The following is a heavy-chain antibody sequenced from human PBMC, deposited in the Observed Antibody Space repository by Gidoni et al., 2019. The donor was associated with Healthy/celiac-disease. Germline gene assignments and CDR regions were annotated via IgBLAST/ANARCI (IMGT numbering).Heavy chain of an antibody. V-gene: IGHV4-39*01. J-gene: IGHJ4*02. CDR1: GGSISSSSYY. D-gene: IGHD2-21*01. CDR3: ARLHHSLPWPTLDY. Sequence: QLQLQESGPGLVKPSETLSLTCTVSGGSISSSSYYWGWIRQPPGKGLEWIGSIYYSGSTYYNPSLKSRVTISVDTSKNQFSLKLSSVTAADTAVYYCARLHHSLPWPTLDYWGQGTLVTVSS. CDR2: IYYSGST.